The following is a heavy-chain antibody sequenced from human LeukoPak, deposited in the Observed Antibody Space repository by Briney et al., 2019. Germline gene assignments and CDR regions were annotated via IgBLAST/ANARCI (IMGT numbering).Heavy chain of an antibody. CDR1: GYTFTSYW. CDR2: IYPGPGAGPGGSNP. D-gene: IGHD2-21*01. V-gene: IGHV5-51*01. J-gene: IGHJ4*02. Sequence: GESLKISCKSSGYTFTSYWIGWVRQMPGKGLEWMGIIYPGPGAGPGGSNPIYNPSSQGQVSISADNSITAAYLQWSSLKASDTAIYYCARHSTRPNWYSPIDYWGQGTLVTVSS. CDR3: ARHSTRPNWYSPIDY.